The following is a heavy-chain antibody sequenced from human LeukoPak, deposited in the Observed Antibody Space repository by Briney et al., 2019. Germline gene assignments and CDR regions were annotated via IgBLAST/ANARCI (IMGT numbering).Heavy chain of an antibody. V-gene: IGHV4-30-4*01. J-gene: IGHJ4*02. CDR1: GGSISSGDYY. CDR2: IYYSGST. Sequence: SETLSLTCTVSGGSISSGDYYWSWIRQPPGKGLEWIGYIYYSGSTYYNPSLKSRVTISVDTSKNQSSLKLSSVTAADTAVYYCARDSSGYDRGPTYFDYWGQGTLVTVSS. CDR3: ARDSSGYDRGPTYFDY. D-gene: IGHD5-12*01.